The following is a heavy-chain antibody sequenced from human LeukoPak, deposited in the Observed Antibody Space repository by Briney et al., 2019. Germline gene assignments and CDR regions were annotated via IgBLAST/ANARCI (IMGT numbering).Heavy chain of an antibody. CDR2: ISYDGSNK. V-gene: IGHV3-30*03. CDR3: ARVGGSGWYGAFDI. CDR1: GFTFSSYG. Sequence: GGSLRLSCAASGFTFSSYGMHWVRQAPGKGLEWVAVISYDGSNKYYADSVKGRFTISRDNSKNTLYLQMNSLRAEDTAVYYCARVGGSGWYGAFDIWGQGTMVTVSS. J-gene: IGHJ3*02. D-gene: IGHD6-19*01.